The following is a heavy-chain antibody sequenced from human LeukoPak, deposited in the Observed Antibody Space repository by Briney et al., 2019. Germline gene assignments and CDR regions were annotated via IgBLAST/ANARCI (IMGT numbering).Heavy chain of an antibody. Sequence: GGSLRLSCAASGFTFSDNYMSWIRQAPGKGLEWVSYISSSGSIYYADSVKGRFTISRDNAKNSLYLQMNSLRAEDTAVYYCATDSSPDFWGQGTLVTVSS. CDR2: ISSSGSI. CDR3: ATDSSPDF. CDR1: GFTFSDNY. D-gene: IGHD3-22*01. V-gene: IGHV3-11*04. J-gene: IGHJ4*02.